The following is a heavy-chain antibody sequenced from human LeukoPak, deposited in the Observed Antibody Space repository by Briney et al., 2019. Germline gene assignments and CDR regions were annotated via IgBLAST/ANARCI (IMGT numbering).Heavy chain of an antibody. CDR3: ARVLANYYYGMDV. D-gene: IGHD1-26*01. CDR1: GGSISPYI. J-gene: IGHJ6*02. Sequence: PSETLSLTCSVSGGSISPYIWSWIRQPPGKGLEWIGEIYHSGSTNYNPSLKSRVTISVDKSKNQFSLKLSSVTAADTAVYYCARVLANYYYGMDVWGQGTTVTVSS. CDR2: IYHSGST. V-gene: IGHV4-59*12.